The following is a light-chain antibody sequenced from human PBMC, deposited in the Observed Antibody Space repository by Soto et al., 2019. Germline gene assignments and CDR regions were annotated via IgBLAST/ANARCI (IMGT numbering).Light chain of an antibody. Sequence: QPVLTQPPSASGTPGQRVTISCSGSSSNIGSNTVNWYQQLPGTAPKLLMYSNNQRPSGVPDRFSGSKSGTSASLAISGLQCEDEADYYCAAWDDSLNGQLFGGGTKLPS. CDR3: AAWDDSLNGQL. CDR1: SSNIGSNT. V-gene: IGLV1-44*01. J-gene: IGLJ2*01. CDR2: SNN.